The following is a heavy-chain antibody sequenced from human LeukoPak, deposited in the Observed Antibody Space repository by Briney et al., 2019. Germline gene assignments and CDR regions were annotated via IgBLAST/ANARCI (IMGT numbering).Heavy chain of an antibody. Sequence: EASVKVSCKASGGTFSSYAISWVRQAPGQGLEWMGGIIPIFGTANYAQKFQGRVTITADESTSTAYMELSSLRTEDTAVYYCARTKQQQREFDPWGQGTLVTVSS. V-gene: IGHV1-69*01. CDR1: GGTFSSYA. D-gene: IGHD6-13*01. CDR2: IIPIFGTA. CDR3: ARTKQQQREFDP. J-gene: IGHJ5*02.